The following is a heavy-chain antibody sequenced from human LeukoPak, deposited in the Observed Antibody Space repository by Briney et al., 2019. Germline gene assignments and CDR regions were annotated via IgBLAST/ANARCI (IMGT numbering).Heavy chain of an antibody. CDR2: INHSGST. CDR1: GGSISSSSYY. CDR3: ARLPTTRIDY. Sequence: SETLSLTCTVSGGSISSSSYYWSWIRQPPGKGLEWIGEINHSGSTNYNPSLKSRVTISVDTSKNQFSLKLSSVTAADTAVYYCARLPTTRIDYWGQGTLVTVSS. D-gene: IGHD4-11*01. V-gene: IGHV4-39*07. J-gene: IGHJ4*02.